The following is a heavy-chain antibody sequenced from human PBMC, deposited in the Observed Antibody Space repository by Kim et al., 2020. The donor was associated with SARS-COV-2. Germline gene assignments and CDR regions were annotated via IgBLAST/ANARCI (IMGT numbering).Heavy chain of an antibody. J-gene: IGHJ4*02. Sequence: GGSLRLSCAASGFTFSNFWMSWVRQAPGKGLEWVANIKKDGSEKKYVDSVKGRFTISRDNAKNSLYLQMNSLRVEDTAVYYCATTANVDYWGQGTLVTVSS. V-gene: IGHV3-7*01. CDR2: IKKDGSEK. CDR1: GFTFSNFW. D-gene: IGHD1-1*01. CDR3: ATTANVDY.